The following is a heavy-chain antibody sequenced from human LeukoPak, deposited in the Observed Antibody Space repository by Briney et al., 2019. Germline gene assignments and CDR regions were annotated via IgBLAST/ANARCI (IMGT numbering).Heavy chain of an antibody. J-gene: IGHJ4*02. D-gene: IGHD6-19*01. Sequence: GGSLRLSCAASGFTFSSYGMHWVRQAPGKGLEWVAVISYDGSNKYYADSVKGRFTISRDNAKNSLYLQMNSLRAEDTAVYYCAIAVAGTCFDYWGQGTLVTVSS. CDR1: GFTFSSYG. V-gene: IGHV3-30*03. CDR2: ISYDGSNK. CDR3: AIAVAGTCFDY.